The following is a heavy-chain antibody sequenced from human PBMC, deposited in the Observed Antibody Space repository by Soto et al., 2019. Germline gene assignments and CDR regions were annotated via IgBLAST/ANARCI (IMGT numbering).Heavy chain of an antibody. CDR3: ARVGYITMVRGEDY. D-gene: IGHD3-10*01. CDR1: GGSFSGYY. V-gene: IGHV4-34*01. J-gene: IGHJ4*02. Sequence: SETLSLTCAVYGGSFSGYYWSWIRQPPGKGLEWIGEINHSGSTNYNPSLKSRVTISVDTSKNQFSLKLSSVTAADTAVYYCARVGYITMVRGEDYWGQGTLVTVSS. CDR2: INHSGST.